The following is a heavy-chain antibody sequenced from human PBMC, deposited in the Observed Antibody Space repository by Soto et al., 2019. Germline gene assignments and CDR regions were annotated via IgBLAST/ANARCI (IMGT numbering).Heavy chain of an antibody. V-gene: IGHV3-48*03. CDR3: AGAAAGTPSFDY. CDR1: GFTFSSYE. J-gene: IGHJ4*02. CDR2: ISSSGSTI. Sequence: SLRLSCAGSGFTFSSYEMNWVRQAPGKGLEWVSYISSSGSTIYYADSVKGRFTISRDNAKDSLYLQMNSLRAEDTAVYYCAGAAAGTPSFDYWGQGTLVTVSS. D-gene: IGHD6-13*01.